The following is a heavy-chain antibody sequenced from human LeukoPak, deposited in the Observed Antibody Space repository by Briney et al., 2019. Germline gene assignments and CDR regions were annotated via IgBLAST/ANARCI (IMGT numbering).Heavy chain of an antibody. V-gene: IGHV3-11*04. J-gene: IGHJ3*02. D-gene: IGHD2-21*02. CDR1: GFTFSDYY. CDR3: ARDDTKHIVVVTANAFDI. Sequence: GGSLRLSCAASGFTFSDYYMSWIRQAPGKGLEWVSYISSSGSTIYYADSVKGRFTISRDNAKNSLYLQMNSLRAEDTAVYYCARDDTKHIVVVTANAFDIWGQGTMVTVSS. CDR2: ISSSGSTI.